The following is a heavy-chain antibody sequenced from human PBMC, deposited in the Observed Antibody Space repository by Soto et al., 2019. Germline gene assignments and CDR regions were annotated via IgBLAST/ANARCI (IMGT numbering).Heavy chain of an antibody. Sequence: QGQLVQSGAEVKKPGASVKVSCKASGYTFTRYGISWVRQAPGQGLEWMGWISGYNGDTNYAQNLQGRVTMTIDTSTSTANMEMRSLTSDDTAVYYCAKNELPLYYYDGMNAWGQVTTVTVSS. V-gene: IGHV1-18*01. CDR1: GYTFTRYG. D-gene: IGHD1-26*01. J-gene: IGHJ6*02. CDR3: AKNELPLYYYDGMNA. CDR2: ISGYNGDT.